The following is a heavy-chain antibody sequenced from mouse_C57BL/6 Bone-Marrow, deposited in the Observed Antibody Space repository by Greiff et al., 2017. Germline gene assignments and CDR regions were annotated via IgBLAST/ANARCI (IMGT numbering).Heavy chain of an antibody. V-gene: IGHV1-39*01. J-gene: IGHJ2*01. CDR3: ARGELGSSYYFDY. CDR2: INPNYGTT. Sequence: VHVKQSGPELVKPGASVKISCKASGYSFTDYNMNWVKQSNGKSLEWIGVINPNYGTTSYNQKFKGKATLTVDQSSSTAYMQLNSLTSEDSAVYYCARGELGSSYYFDYWGQGTTLTVSS. CDR1: GYSFTDYN. D-gene: IGHD1-1*01.